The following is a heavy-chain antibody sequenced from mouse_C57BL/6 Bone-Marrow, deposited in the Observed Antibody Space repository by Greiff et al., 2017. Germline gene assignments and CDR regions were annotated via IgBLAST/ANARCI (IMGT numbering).Heavy chain of an antibody. J-gene: IGHJ2*01. Sequence: VKLQQPGAELVKPGASVKLSCKASGYTFTSYWMHWVKQRPGPGLEWIGMIHPNSGSTNYNEKFKSKATLTVDKSSSTAYMQLSSLTSEDSAVYYCARGRYYYGSSRYYFDYWGQGTTLTVSS. CDR3: ARGRYYYGSSRYYFDY. CDR1: GYTFTSYW. V-gene: IGHV1-64*01. CDR2: IHPNSGST. D-gene: IGHD1-1*01.